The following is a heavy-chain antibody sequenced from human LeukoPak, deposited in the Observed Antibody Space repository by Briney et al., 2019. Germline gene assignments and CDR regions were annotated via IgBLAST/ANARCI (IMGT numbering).Heavy chain of an antibody. Sequence: PGGSLRLSCAASGFTFSSYGMHWVRQAPGKGLEWVAVIWYDGSNKYYADSVKGRFTISRDNSKNTLYLQMNSLRAEDTAVYYCARDGPRSSWYREYYYYGMDVWGQGTTVTVSS. D-gene: IGHD6-13*01. CDR1: GFTFSSYG. J-gene: IGHJ6*02. CDR2: IWYDGSNK. CDR3: ARDGPRSSWYREYYYYGMDV. V-gene: IGHV3-33*01.